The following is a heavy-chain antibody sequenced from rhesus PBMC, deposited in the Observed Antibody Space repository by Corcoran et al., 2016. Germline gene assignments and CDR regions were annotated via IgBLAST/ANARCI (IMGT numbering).Heavy chain of an antibody. D-gene: IGHD3-9*01. CDR3: ARAAGLDAFDF. V-gene: IGHV4-169*01. Sequence: QLQLQESGPGLVKPSETLSVTCAVSGGSISSSYWSWIRQAPGKGLEWIGYIYGSGSSTNHNPSLKIRVTLSVDTSKTQLSLKLSSVPTADTAVYYCARAAGLDAFDFWGQGLRVTVSS. J-gene: IGHJ3*01. CDR1: GGSISSSY. CDR2: IYGSGSST.